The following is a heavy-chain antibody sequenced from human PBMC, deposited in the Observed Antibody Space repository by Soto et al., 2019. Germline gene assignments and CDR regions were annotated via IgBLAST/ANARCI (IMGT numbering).Heavy chain of an antibody. Sequence: QVQLVQSGAEVKKPGASVKVSCKASGYTFSSYGISWVRQAPGQGLEWMGWISAYNGNTKYAQKIQGRVPMTTATPTSTGYMELRSLRADDTAAYYCARDSPPVDSWGQGTLVSVSS. CDR3: ARDSPPVDS. J-gene: IGHJ4*02. V-gene: IGHV1-18*01. CDR1: GYTFSSYG. CDR2: ISAYNGNT.